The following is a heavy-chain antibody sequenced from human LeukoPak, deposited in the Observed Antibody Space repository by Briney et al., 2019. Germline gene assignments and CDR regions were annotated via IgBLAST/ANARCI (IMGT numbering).Heavy chain of an antibody. J-gene: IGHJ6*02. CDR2: IYYSEST. D-gene: IGHD6-13*01. V-gene: IGHV4-59*08. CDR3: ARHSSSWRIYYYYYGMDV. Sequence: SETLSLTCTVSGGSISSYYWSWIRQPPGKGLEWIGYIYYSESTNYNPSLKSRVTISVDTSKNQFSLKLSSVTAADTAVYYCARHSSSWRIYYYYYGMDVWGQGTTVTVSS. CDR1: GGSISSYY.